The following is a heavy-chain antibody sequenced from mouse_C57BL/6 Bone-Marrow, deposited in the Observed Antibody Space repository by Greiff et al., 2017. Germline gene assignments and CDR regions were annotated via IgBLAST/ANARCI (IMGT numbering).Heavy chain of an antibody. Sequence: QVPLQQSGAELVKPGASVKMSCKASGYTFTTYPIEWMKQNHGKSLEWIGNFHPYNDDTKYNEKFKGKATLTVEKSSNTVYLELSRLTSDDSAVYYGARSSTFFYYFDYWGQGTTLTVSS. CDR3: ARSSTFFYYFDY. CDR1: GYTFTTYP. V-gene: IGHV1-47*01. J-gene: IGHJ2*01. CDR2: FHPYNDDT. D-gene: IGHD5-1*01.